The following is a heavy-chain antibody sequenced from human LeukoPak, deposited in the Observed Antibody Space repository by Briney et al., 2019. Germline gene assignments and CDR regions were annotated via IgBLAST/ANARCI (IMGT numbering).Heavy chain of an antibody. V-gene: IGHV4-59*06. D-gene: IGHD5-24*01. CDR2: IYYSGST. Sequence: SETLSLTCTVSGGSISNYYWSWIRQPPGKGLEWIGYIYYSGSTYYNPSLKSRVTISVDTSKNQFSLKLSSVTAADTAVYYCAREEIYFDYWGQGTLVTVSS. CDR3: AREEIYFDY. J-gene: IGHJ4*02. CDR1: GGSISNYY.